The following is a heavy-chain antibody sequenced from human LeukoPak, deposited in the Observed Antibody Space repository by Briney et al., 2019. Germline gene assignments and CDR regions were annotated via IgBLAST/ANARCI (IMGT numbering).Heavy chain of an antibody. D-gene: IGHD3-3*01. V-gene: IGHV4-30-2*01. J-gene: IGHJ6*02. Sequence: SETLSLTCAVSGGSISSGGYSWSWIRQPPGKGLEWIGYIYHSGSTYYNPSLKSRVTISVDRSKNQFSLKLSSVTAADTAVYYCARAYDFWSGYPSTQYGMDVWGQGTTVTVSS. CDR2: IYHSGST. CDR1: GGSISSGGYS. CDR3: ARAYDFWSGYPSTQYGMDV.